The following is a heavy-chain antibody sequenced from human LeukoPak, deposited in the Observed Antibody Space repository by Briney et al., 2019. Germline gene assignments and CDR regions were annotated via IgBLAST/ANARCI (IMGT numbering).Heavy chain of an antibody. CDR3: ARGIYGNFDY. Sequence: GGSLRLSCAASGFTFTKYWMHWVRQVPRKGLIWVSRINNEGNDTNYADSVKGRFTISRDDAKNTLYLQMNSLRAEDTAVYYCARGIYGNFDYWGQGSLVTVSS. CDR2: INNEGNDT. J-gene: IGHJ4*02. D-gene: IGHD3-10*01. CDR1: GFTFTKYW. V-gene: IGHV3-74*01.